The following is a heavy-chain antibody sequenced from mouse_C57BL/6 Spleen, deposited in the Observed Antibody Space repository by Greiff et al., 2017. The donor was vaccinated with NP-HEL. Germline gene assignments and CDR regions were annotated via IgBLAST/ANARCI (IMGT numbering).Heavy chain of an antibody. D-gene: IGHD2-4*01. CDR2: INPNNGGT. CDR1: GYTFTDYN. V-gene: IGHV1-22*01. J-gene: IGHJ4*01. Sequence: VQLQQSGPELVKPGASVKMSCKASGYTFTDYNMHWVKQSHGKSLEWIGYINPNNGGTSYNQKFKGKATLTVNTSSSTAYMELRSLTSEDSAVYYCARWGDYDDYAMDYWGQGTSVTVSS. CDR3: ARWGDYDDYAMDY.